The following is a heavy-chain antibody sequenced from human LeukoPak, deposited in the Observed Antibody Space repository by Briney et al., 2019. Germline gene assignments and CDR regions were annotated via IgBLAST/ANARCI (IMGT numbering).Heavy chain of an antibody. Sequence: SETLSLTCTVSGGSMSSYYWSWIRQPPGKGLEWIGRIYTSGSTNYNPSLKSRVTMSVDTSKNQFSLKLSSVTAADTAVYYCARERVRIAAAGSGWFDPWGQGTLVTVSS. CDR3: ARERVRIAAAGSGWFDP. D-gene: IGHD6-13*01. V-gene: IGHV4-4*07. J-gene: IGHJ5*02. CDR1: GGSMSSYY. CDR2: IYTSGST.